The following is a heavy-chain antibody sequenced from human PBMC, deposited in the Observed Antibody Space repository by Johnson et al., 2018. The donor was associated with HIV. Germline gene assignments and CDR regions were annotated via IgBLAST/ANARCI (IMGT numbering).Heavy chain of an antibody. J-gene: IGHJ3*02. Sequence: VQLVESGGGLVKPGGSLRLSCAASGFTFSSYWMSWVRQAPGKGLEWVANIKQDGSEKYYVDSVKGRFTISRDNAKNSLYLQMNSLRAEDTAVYYCAHSSSWSYDAFEIWGQGTKVTVSS. V-gene: IGHV3-7*01. CDR1: GFTFSSYW. CDR3: AHSSSWSYDAFEI. CDR2: IKQDGSEK. D-gene: IGHD6-13*01.